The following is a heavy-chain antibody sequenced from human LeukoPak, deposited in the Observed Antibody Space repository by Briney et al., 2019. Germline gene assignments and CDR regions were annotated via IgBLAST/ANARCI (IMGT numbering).Heavy chain of an antibody. CDR2: IYYSGST. J-gene: IGHJ5*02. D-gene: IGHD6-19*01. CDR3: ARGFEVGSSGWYRGIDP. CDR1: GGSISSSSYY. V-gene: IGHV4-39*01. Sequence: SETLSLTCTVSGGSISSSSYYWGWIRQPPGKGLEWIGSIYYSGSTYYNPSLKSRVTISVDTSKNQFSLKLSSVTAADTAVYYCARGFEVGSSGWYRGIDPWGQGTLVTVSS.